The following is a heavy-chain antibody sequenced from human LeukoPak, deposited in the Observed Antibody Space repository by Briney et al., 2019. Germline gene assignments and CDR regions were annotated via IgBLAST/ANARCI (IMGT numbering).Heavy chain of an antibody. J-gene: IGHJ5*02. CDR1: GYTFTGYY. Sequence: SVKVSCKASGYTFTGYYMHWVRQAPGQGLEWMGWINPNSGGTNYAQKFQGRVTMTRDTSISTAYMELSRLRSDDTAVYYCAREDIVVVPAATEYNWFDPWDQGTLVTVSS. CDR3: AREDIVVVPAATEYNWFDP. CDR2: INPNSGGT. V-gene: IGHV1-2*02. D-gene: IGHD2-2*01.